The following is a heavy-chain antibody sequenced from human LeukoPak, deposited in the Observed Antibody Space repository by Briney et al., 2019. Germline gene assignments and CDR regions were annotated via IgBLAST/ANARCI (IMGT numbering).Heavy chain of an antibody. CDR3: ARVPAGRFDY. V-gene: IGHV4-4*02. CDR2: IYHSGST. CDR1: GGSISSANW. J-gene: IGHJ4*02. D-gene: IGHD3-10*01. Sequence: SETLSLTCAVSGGSISSANWWSWVRQPPGMGLEWLGEIYHSGSTNYNPSLKSRVTISVDESKNQLSLRLSSVTAADTAVYYCARVPAGRFDYWGQGTLVTVSS.